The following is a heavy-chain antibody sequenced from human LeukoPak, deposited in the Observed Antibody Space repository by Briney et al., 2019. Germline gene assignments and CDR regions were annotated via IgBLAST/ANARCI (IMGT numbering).Heavy chain of an antibody. CDR2: ISTYNSNT. Sequence: ASVKVSCKASGYTFTSYGISWVRQAPGQGLEWMGWISTYNSNTNYAQKLQGRVTMTTDTSTSTAYMELRSLRSDDTAVHYCARGYCSSTSCPQNYYYMDVWGKGTTVTVSS. V-gene: IGHV1-18*01. CDR3: ARGYCSSTSCPQNYYYMDV. J-gene: IGHJ6*03. D-gene: IGHD2-2*01. CDR1: GYTFTSYG.